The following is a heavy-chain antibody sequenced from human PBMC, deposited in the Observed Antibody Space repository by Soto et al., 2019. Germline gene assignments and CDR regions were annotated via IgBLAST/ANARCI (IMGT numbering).Heavy chain of an antibody. CDR1: GFTFSSYA. CDR2: ISGSGGST. Sequence: GGSLRLSCAASGFTFSSYAMSWVRQAPGKGLEWVSAISGSGGSTYYADSVKGRFTISRDNSKNTLYLQMNSLRAEDTAVYYCAKDTTIFGVVIIWGMDVWGQGTTVTVSS. D-gene: IGHD3-3*01. J-gene: IGHJ6*02. V-gene: IGHV3-23*01. CDR3: AKDTTIFGVVIIWGMDV.